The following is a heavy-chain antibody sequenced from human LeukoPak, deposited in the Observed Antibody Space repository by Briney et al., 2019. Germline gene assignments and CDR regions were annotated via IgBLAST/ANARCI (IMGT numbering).Heavy chain of an antibody. CDR1: GYSFTSYW. Sequence: PGESLKISCKGSGYSFTSYWIGWVRQMPGKGLEWMGIIYPGDSDTTYSPSFQGQVTISADKSISTAYLQWSSLKASDTAMYYCARQPGYSYENFQHWGQGTLVTVSS. CDR3: ARQPGYSYENFQH. V-gene: IGHV5-51*01. D-gene: IGHD5-18*01. J-gene: IGHJ1*01. CDR2: IYPGDSDT.